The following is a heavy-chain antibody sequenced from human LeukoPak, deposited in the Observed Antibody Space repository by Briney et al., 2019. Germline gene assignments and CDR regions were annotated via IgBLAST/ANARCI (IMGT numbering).Heavy chain of an antibody. J-gene: IGHJ5*02. CDR2: ISAYNGNT. CDR3: ARDYASDTAMVFDP. V-gene: IGHV1-18*01. Sequence: ASVKVSCKASGYTFTSYGISWVRQAPGQGLEWMGWISAYNGNTNYAQKLQGRVTMTTDTSTSTAYMELRSLRSDDTAVYYCARDYASDTAMVFDPWGQGTLVTVSS. D-gene: IGHD5-18*01. CDR1: GYTFTSYG.